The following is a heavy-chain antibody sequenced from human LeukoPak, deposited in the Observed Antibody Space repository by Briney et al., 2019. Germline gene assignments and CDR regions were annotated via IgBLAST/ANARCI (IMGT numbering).Heavy chain of an antibody. CDR3: ARDRTGYYYMDV. J-gene: IGHJ6*03. D-gene: IGHD3/OR15-3a*01. V-gene: IGHV1-69*06. CDR1: GGTFISYA. CDR2: IIPIFGTA. Sequence: SVKVSCKASGGTFISYAISWVRQAPGQGLEWMGGIIPIFGTANYAQKFQGRVTITADKSTSTAYMELSSLRSEDTAVYYCARDRTGYYYMDVWGKGTTVTVSS.